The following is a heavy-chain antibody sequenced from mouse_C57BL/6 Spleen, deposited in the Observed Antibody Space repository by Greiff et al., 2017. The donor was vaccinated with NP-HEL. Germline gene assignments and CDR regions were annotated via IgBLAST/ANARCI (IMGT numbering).Heavy chain of an antibody. D-gene: IGHD2-1*01. CDR2: ISSGSSTI. Sequence: EVKLVESGGGLVKPGGSLKLSCAASGFTFSDYGMHWVRQAPEKGLEWVAYISSGSSTIYYADTVKGRFTISRDNAKNTLFLQMTSLRSEDTAMYYCARGENYPYAMDYWGQGTSVTVSS. CDR1: GFTFSDYG. CDR3: ARGENYPYAMDY. J-gene: IGHJ4*01. V-gene: IGHV5-17*01.